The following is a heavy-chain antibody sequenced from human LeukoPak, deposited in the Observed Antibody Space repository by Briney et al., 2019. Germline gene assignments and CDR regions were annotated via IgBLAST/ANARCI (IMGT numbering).Heavy chain of an antibody. CDR1: GFTVSSSY. V-gene: IGHV3-66*01. CDR2: IYSAGST. CDR3: AKTVSDSSGWYHFDS. J-gene: IGHJ4*02. Sequence: GGSLRLSCAASGFTVSSSYMGWVRQAPGKGLRWVSIIYSAGSTNYVDSVKGRFTISRDSSTNTLYLQMNSLRAGDTAVYFCAKTVSDSSGWYHFDSWGQGALVTVSS. D-gene: IGHD6-19*01.